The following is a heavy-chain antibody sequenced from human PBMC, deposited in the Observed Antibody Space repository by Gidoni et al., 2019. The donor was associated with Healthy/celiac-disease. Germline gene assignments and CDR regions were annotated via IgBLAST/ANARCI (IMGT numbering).Heavy chain of an antibody. Sequence: VQLVQSGAEAKKPGESLKISCKGSGYSFTSYWIGWARQLPGKGLECMGIIYPGDSETRYSPSFQGQVTISADKSISTAYLQWSRLKASDTAMYYCARLVPVTTPYYFDYWGQGTLVTVSS. CDR2: IYPGDSET. D-gene: IGHD4-4*01. J-gene: IGHJ4*02. V-gene: IGHV5-51*01. CDR1: GYSFTSYW. CDR3: ARLVPVTTPYYFDY.